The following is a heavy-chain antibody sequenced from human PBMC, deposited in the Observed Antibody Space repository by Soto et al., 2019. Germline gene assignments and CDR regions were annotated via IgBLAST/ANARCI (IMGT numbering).Heavy chain of an antibody. V-gene: IGHV4-34*01. CDR1: GGSFSGYY. D-gene: IGHD2-2*01. Sequence: PSETLSLTCAVYGGSFSGYYWSWIRQPPGKGLEWIGEINHSGSTNYNPSLKSRVTISVDTSKNQFSLKLSSVTAADTAVYYCARGSSPPDATPTPFDPCGQRTLVTVSS. J-gene: IGHJ5*02. CDR2: INHSGST. CDR3: ARGSSPPDATPTPFDP.